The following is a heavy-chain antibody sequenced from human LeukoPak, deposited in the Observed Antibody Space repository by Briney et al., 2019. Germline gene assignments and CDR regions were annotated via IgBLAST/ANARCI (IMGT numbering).Heavy chain of an antibody. CDR1: DGSISSYY. CDR3: AAQMATRAHNWFDP. D-gene: IGHD5-24*01. Sequence: SETLSLTCTFSDGSISSYYWRWIRQPAGKGLEWIGRIYTSGSTNYNPSLKSRVTMSVDTSKNQFSLKLSSVTAADAAVYYCAAQMATRAHNWFDPWGQGTLVTVSS. J-gene: IGHJ5*02. CDR2: IYTSGST. V-gene: IGHV4-4*07.